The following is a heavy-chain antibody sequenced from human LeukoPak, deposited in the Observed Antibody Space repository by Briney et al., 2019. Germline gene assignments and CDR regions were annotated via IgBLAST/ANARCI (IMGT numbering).Heavy chain of an antibody. D-gene: IGHD3-3*02. CDR1: GGSITSYY. CDR2: IDHSGST. V-gene: IGHV4-59*12. J-gene: IGHJ4*02. Sequence: SETLSLTCTVSGGSITSYYWTWIRQPPGKGLEWIGYIDHSGSTNYNPSLKSRVTILVDTSKNQFSLKLSSVTAADTAVYYCARGLAVDYWGQGTLVTVSS. CDR3: ARGLAVDY.